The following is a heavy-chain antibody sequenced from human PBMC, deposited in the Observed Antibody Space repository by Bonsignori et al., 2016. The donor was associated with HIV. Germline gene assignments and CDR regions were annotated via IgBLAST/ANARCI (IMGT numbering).Heavy chain of an antibody. Sequence: WVRQAPGQGLEWMGGIVPILGIPNYAQNFQGRVTITADESTSTAYMELSSLRSEDTAVYYCARDLVQGGTLLPTTYDAFDIWGQGTLVTVSS. V-gene: IGHV1-69*10. CDR2: IVPILGIP. D-gene: IGHD2-15*01. J-gene: IGHJ3*02. CDR3: ARDLVQGGTLLPTTYDAFDI.